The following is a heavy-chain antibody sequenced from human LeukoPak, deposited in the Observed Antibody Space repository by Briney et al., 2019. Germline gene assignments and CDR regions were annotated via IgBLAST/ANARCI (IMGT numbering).Heavy chain of an antibody. CDR1: GGTFSSYA. V-gene: IGHV1-69*13. CDR3: ASEPFEKIRSSHPRNWFDP. J-gene: IGHJ5*02. D-gene: IGHD2-2*01. CDR2: IIPIFGTA. Sequence: ASVKVSCKASGGTFSSYAISWVRQAPGQGLEWMGGIIPIFGTANYAQKFQGRVTITADESTSTAYTELSSLRSEDTAVYYCASEPFEKIRSSHPRNWFDPWGQGTLVTVSS.